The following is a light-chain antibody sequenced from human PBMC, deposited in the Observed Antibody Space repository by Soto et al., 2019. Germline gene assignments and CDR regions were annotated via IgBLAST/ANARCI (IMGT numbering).Light chain of an antibody. CDR3: QQYYNTPYT. CDR1: QNVLYSSNNKNY. J-gene: IGKJ2*01. CDR2: WAS. Sequence: DIVMTQSPDSLVVSLGERATINCKSSQNVLYSSNNKNYLAWYQQRPGQAPKLLIHWASTRESGVPDRFSGSGSGTDFTLTISSLQAEDVAVYYCQQYYNTPYTFGQGTKLEIK. V-gene: IGKV4-1*01.